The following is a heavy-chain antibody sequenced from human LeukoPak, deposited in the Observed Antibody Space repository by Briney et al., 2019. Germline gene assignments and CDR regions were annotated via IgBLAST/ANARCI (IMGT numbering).Heavy chain of an antibody. V-gene: IGHV5-51*01. D-gene: IGHD3-3*01. CDR3: ARQSYDFWSGYYPYYMDV. J-gene: IGHJ6*03. CDR2: IYPGDSDT. Sequence: GESLKISCKGSGYSFTSYWIGWVRQMPGKGLEWMGIIYPGDSDTRYSPSFQGQVTISADKSISTAYLQWSSLKASDTAMYYCARQSYDFWSGYYPYYMDVWGKGTTVTVSS. CDR1: GYSFTSYW.